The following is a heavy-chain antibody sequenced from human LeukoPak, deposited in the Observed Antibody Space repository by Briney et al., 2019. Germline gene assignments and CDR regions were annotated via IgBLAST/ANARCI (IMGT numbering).Heavy chain of an antibody. J-gene: IGHJ6*02. D-gene: IGHD4-17*01. CDR3: ARDHDYGDYYYYYGMDV. V-gene: IGHV4-4*07. CDR1: GGSISSYY. Sequence: SETLSLTCTVSGGSISSYYWSWIRQPAGKGLEWIGRIYTSGSTNYNPSLKSRVTMSVDTSKNQFSLKLSSVTAADTAVYYCARDHDYGDYYYYYGMDVWGQGTTVTVSS. CDR2: IYTSGST.